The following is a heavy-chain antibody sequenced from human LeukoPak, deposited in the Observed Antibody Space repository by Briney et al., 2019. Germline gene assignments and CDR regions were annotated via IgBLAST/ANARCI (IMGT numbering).Heavy chain of an antibody. Sequence: GSLRLSCAASGFTFSSYGMHWVRQAPGKGLEWVANIKQDGSEKYYVDSVKGRFTISRDNAKNSLYLQMNSLRAEDTAVYYCARAGADFDMDVWGKGTTVTVSS. J-gene: IGHJ6*03. CDR1: GFTFSSYG. V-gene: IGHV3-7*01. CDR3: ARAGADFDMDV. CDR2: IKQDGSEK. D-gene: IGHD3-3*01.